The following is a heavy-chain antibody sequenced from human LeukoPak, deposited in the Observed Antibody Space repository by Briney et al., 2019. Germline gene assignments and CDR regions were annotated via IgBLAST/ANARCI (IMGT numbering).Heavy chain of an antibody. J-gene: IGHJ4*02. D-gene: IGHD1-1*01. CDR3: AKGDTGAFDY. Sequence: GGSLRLSCAASGFTFSTYGMSWVRQAPGKGLQWVSTIPSGGGTYYADSVKGRFTISRDNSKNTLFLQMNSLRAEDTAVYYCAKGDTGAFDYWGQGTLVTVSS. V-gene: IGHV3-23*01. CDR2: IPSGGGT. CDR1: GFTFSTYG.